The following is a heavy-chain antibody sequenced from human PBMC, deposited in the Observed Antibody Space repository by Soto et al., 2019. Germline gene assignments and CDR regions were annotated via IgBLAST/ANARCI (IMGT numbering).Heavy chain of an antibody. J-gene: IGHJ4*02. D-gene: IGHD2-2*01. CDR3: ASLIYCSSTSCTPDY. V-gene: IGHV4-59*01. Sequence: QVQLQESGPGLVKPSETLSLTCTVSGGSISSYYWSWIRQPPGKGLEWIGYIYYSGSTNYNPSLKRRVAISVDTSKNQFSLKLSSVTAADTAVYYCASLIYCSSTSCTPDYWGQGTLVTVSS. CDR2: IYYSGST. CDR1: GGSISSYY.